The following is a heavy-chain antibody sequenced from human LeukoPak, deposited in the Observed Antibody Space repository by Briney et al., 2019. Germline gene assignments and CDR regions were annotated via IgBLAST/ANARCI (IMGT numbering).Heavy chain of an antibody. V-gene: IGHV3-23*01. CDR3: ARSRYDYVWGTSPIDP. CDR1: GFTFSIYA. Sequence: GGSLRLSCAASGFTFSIYAMTWVRQAPGKGLEWVSAISASGGDTYYVDSVKGRFTISRDNSKNTLYLQMNSLRAEDTAIYYCARSRYDYVWGTSPIDPWGQGTLVTVSS. D-gene: IGHD3-16*01. J-gene: IGHJ5*02. CDR2: ISASGGDT.